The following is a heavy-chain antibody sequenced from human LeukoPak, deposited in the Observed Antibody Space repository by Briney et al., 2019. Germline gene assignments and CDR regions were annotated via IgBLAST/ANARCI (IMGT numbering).Heavy chain of an antibody. J-gene: IGHJ5*02. V-gene: IGHV3-23*01. CDR3: ARTLGSYTTSWYWFDT. CDR1: GFTFSTFA. CDR2: ISDSGGST. D-gene: IGHD6-13*01. Sequence: GGSLRLSCAASGFTFSTFAMSWVRQTPGKGLEWVSTISDSGGSTYYADSVKGRFTISRDNSKDTVYLQMSSLRAENTAVYYCARTLGSYTTSWYWFDTWGQGTLVTVSS.